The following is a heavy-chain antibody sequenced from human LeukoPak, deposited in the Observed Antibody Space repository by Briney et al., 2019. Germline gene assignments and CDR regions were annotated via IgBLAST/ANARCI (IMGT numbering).Heavy chain of an antibody. V-gene: IGHV5-51*01. D-gene: IGHD6-19*01. J-gene: IGHJ4*02. CDR1: GYSFSNYW. Sequence: GESLKISCKGSGYSFSNYWIGWVRQVAGKGLEWMGIIYPGDSETRYSPSFQGQVTISADKSIGTAYLQWSSLKASDTAMYYCARRESSGSIDYWGQGTLVTVSS. CDR3: ARRESSGSIDY. CDR2: IYPGDSET.